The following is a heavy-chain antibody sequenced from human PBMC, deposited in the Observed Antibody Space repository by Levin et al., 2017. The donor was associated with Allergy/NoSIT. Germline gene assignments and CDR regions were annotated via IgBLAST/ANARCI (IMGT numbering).Heavy chain of an antibody. V-gene: IGHV3-23*01. CDR1: GFTFSSYA. CDR3: AKDIVSSRTGVAQVRYGMDV. D-gene: IGHD3-3*01. J-gene: IGHJ6*02. CDR2: ISGSGGST. Sequence: GGSLRLSCAASGFTFSSYAMSWVRQAPGKGLEWVSAISGSGGSTYYADSVKGRFTISRDNSKNTLYLQMNSLRAEDTAVYYCAKDIVSSRTGVAQVRYGMDVWGQGTTVTVSS.